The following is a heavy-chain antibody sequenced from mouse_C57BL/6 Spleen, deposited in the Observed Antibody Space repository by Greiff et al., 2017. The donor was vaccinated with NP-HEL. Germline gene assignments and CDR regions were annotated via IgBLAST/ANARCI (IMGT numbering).Heavy chain of an antibody. CDR3: ARSVDLYYAMDY. Sequence: QVQLQQPGAELVKPGASVKMSCKASGYTFTSSWITWVKQRPGQGLEWIGDIYPGSGSTNYNEKLKSKATLTVDTSSSTAYMQLSSLTSEDSAVYYCARSVDLYYAMDYWGQGTSVTVSS. CDR2: IYPGSGST. CDR1: GYTFTSSW. J-gene: IGHJ4*01. V-gene: IGHV1-55*01.